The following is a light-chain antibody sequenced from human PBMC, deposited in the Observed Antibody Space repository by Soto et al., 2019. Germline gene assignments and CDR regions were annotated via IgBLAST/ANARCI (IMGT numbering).Light chain of an antibody. CDR3: QQYKSYWT. Sequence: DIQLTQSPSTLAASVGDRVTITCRASQSISDWLAWYQQKPGKVPKALIYKASSLESGVPSRFSGSGSGTAFTLTISSLQPDDFATYYCQQYKSYWTFGQGTKVEVK. V-gene: IGKV1-5*03. J-gene: IGKJ1*01. CDR1: QSISDW. CDR2: KAS.